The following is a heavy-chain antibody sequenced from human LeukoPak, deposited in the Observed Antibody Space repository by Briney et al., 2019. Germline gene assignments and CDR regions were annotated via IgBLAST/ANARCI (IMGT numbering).Heavy chain of an antibody. Sequence: GSLRLSCAASGFTFSSYSMNRVRQAPGKGLEWVAVISYDGSNKYYADSVKGRFTISRDNSKNTLYLQMNSLRAEDTAVYYCARFSEYCSSTSCYPDYWGQGTLVTVSS. D-gene: IGHD2-2*01. CDR2: ISYDGSNK. CDR1: GFTFSSYS. J-gene: IGHJ4*02. CDR3: ARFSEYCSSTSCYPDY. V-gene: IGHV3-30*03.